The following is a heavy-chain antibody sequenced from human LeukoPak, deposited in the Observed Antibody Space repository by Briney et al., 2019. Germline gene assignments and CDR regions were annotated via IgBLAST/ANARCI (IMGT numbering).Heavy chain of an antibody. D-gene: IGHD5-18*01. CDR1: GFTFSDYV. Sequence: GGSLRLSCPASGFTFSDYVVHWVRQAPGKGLDWVSSISDSGTSTFYADSVKGRLTISRDNSKNTLYLQMNSLRAEDTAVYYCARRASTERGHSYGLDYWGQGTLVTVSS. CDR3: ARRASTERGHSYGLDY. J-gene: IGHJ4*02. CDR2: ISDSGTST. V-gene: IGHV3-23*01.